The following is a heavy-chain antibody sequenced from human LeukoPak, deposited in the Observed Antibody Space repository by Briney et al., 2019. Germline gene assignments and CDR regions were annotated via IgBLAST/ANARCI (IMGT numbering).Heavy chain of an antibody. CDR2: MNPNSGNT. V-gene: IGHV1-8*01. CDR3: ARGSDSSSWYNP. Sequence: ASVKVSCKASGYTFTSYDINWVRQATGQGLGWMGWMNPNSGNTGYAQKFQGRVTMTRNTSISTAYMELSSLRSEDTAVYYCARGSDSSSWYNPWGQGTLVTVSS. CDR1: GYTFTSYD. D-gene: IGHD6-13*01. J-gene: IGHJ5*02.